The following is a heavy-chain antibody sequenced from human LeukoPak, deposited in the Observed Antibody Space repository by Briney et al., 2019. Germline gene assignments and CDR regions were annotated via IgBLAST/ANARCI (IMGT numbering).Heavy chain of an antibody. CDR1: GGTFSSYA. J-gene: IGHJ4*02. CDR3: ARFSTGYRYAPIDY. CDR2: IIPIFGTA. V-gene: IGHV1-69*01. Sequence: ASVKVSCKASGGTFSSYAISWVRQAPGQGLEWMGGIIPIFGTADYAQNFQGRVTITADESTSTAYMVLSRLRSEDTAVYYCARFSTGYRYAPIDYWGQGTLVTVSS. D-gene: IGHD5-18*01.